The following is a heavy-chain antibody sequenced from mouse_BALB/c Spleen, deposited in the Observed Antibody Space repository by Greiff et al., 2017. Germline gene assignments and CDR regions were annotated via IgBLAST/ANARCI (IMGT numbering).Heavy chain of an antibody. CDR2: IYPGSGNT. D-gene: IGHD1-2*01. Sequence: VHLVESGPELVKPGASVKISCKASGYTFTDYYINWVKQKPGQGLEWIGWIYPGSGNTKYNEKFKGKATLTVDTSSSTAYMQLSSLTSEDTAVYFCARSTTATYWYFDVWGAGTTVTVSS. V-gene: IGHV1-84*02. CDR1: GYTFTDYY. CDR3: ARSTTATYWYFDV. J-gene: IGHJ1*01.